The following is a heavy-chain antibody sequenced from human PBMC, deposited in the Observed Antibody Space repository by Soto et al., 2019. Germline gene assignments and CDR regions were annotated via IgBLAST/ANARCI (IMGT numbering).Heavy chain of an antibody. CDR1: GGSISSSSYY. D-gene: IGHD2-15*01. J-gene: IGHJ1*01. V-gene: IGHV4-39*01. CDR3: ARHTPAISISEH. Sequence: QLQLQESGPGLVKPSETLSLTCTVSGGSISSSSYYWGWIRQPPGKGLEWIGSIYYSGSTYYNPTLKSRVTTSVDTYKNQFSLTLSSVTAADTAVYYCARHTPAISISEHWGQGTLVTVSS. CDR2: IYYSGST.